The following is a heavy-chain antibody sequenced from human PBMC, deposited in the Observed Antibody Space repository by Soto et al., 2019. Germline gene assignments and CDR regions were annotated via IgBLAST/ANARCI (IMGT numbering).Heavy chain of an antibody. CDR2: IYHSGST. CDR1: GGSISSGGYS. Sequence: SETLSLTCAVSGGSISSGGYSWSWIRQPPGKGLEWIGYIYHSGSTYYNPSLKSRVTISVDRSKNQFSLKLSSVTAADTAVYYCARARYCSSTSCYTPASWFDPWGQGTLVTVSS. CDR3: ARARYCSSTSCYTPASWFDP. D-gene: IGHD2-2*02. V-gene: IGHV4-30-2*01. J-gene: IGHJ5*02.